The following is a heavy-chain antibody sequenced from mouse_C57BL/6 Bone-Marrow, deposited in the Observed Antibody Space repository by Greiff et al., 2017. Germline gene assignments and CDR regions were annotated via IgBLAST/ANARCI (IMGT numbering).Heavy chain of an antibody. V-gene: IGHV1-50*01. J-gene: IGHJ4*01. Sequence: QVQLQQPGAELVKPGASVKLSCKASGYTFTSYWMQWVKQRPGQGLEWIGEIDPSDSYTNYNQKFKGKATLTVDTSSSTAYMQLSSLTSEDSAVYYGARSGWSYAMDYWGQGTSVTVSS. D-gene: IGHD2-3*01. CDR2: IDPSDSYT. CDR3: ARSGWSYAMDY. CDR1: GYTFTSYW.